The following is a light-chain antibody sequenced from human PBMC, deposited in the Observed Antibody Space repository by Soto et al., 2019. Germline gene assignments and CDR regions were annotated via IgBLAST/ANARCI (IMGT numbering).Light chain of an antibody. Sequence: EIVMTQSPATLSVSPGERATLSCRASQSVSSNLAWYQQKPGQAPRLLLYGASTRATGIPARFSGSGSGTEFTLTSSSLQSEDCAVYYCQQYNNWPVTFGQGTKVEIK. V-gene: IGKV3-15*01. CDR2: GAS. CDR1: QSVSSN. CDR3: QQYNNWPVT. J-gene: IGKJ1*01.